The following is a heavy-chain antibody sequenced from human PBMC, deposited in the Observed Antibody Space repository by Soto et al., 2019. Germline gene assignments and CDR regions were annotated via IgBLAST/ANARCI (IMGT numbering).Heavy chain of an antibody. Sequence: QVQLQESGPGLVKPSQTLSLTCTVSGGSISSGDYYWSWIRQPPGKGLEWIGYIYYSGITYYNPSLKSRVTISVDTSKNQFSLKLSSVTAADTAVYYCARVRLFGVAPYGMDVWGQGTTVTVSS. CDR1: GGSISSGDYY. J-gene: IGHJ6*02. V-gene: IGHV4-30-4*01. D-gene: IGHD3-3*01. CDR2: IYYSGIT. CDR3: ARVRLFGVAPYGMDV.